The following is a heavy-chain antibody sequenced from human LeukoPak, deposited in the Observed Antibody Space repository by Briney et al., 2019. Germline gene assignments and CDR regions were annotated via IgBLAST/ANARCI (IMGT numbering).Heavy chain of an antibody. CDR3: AKGVGSSPYDAFDI. D-gene: IGHD6-13*01. Sequence: GGSLRLSCAASGFTFSSYAMSWVRQAPGKGLEWVSAIGSGGTTYYADSVKGRFTISRDNSKNTLFLQMNSLRAEDTAVYYCAKGVGSSPYDAFDIWGQGTMVTVSS. CDR1: GFTFSSYA. V-gene: IGHV3-23*01. J-gene: IGHJ3*02. CDR2: IGSGGTT.